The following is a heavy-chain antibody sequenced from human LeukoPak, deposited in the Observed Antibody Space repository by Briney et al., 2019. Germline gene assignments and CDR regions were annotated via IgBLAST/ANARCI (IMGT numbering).Heavy chain of an antibody. D-gene: IGHD3-3*01. J-gene: IGHJ4*02. CDR2: IYYSGST. V-gene: IGHV4-59*08. CDR3: AGHDYDFWSGYSSFDY. CDR1: GGSISSYY. Sequence: PSETLSLTCTVSGGSISSYYWSWIRQPPGKGLEWIGYIYYSGSTNYNPSLKSRVTISVDTSKNQFSLKLSSVTAADTAVYYCAGHDYDFWSGYSSFDYWGQGTLVTVSS.